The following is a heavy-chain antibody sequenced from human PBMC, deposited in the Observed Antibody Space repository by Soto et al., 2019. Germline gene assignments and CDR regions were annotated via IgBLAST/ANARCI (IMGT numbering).Heavy chain of an antibody. Sequence: QVQLVQSGAEVKKSGASVKISCKASGYSFTGYYIHWVRQAPGQGFEWMGEISPNSGGTKYAQKCQSRVTMYSDTSMTYVYMDLCNLSHDDTAVYYCGKGLRGDVGVFFWGQGTLVTV. D-gene: IGHD3-10*01. V-gene: IGHV1-2*02. J-gene: IGHJ4*02. CDR2: ISPNSGGT. CDR3: GKGLRGDVGVFF. CDR1: GYSFTGYY.